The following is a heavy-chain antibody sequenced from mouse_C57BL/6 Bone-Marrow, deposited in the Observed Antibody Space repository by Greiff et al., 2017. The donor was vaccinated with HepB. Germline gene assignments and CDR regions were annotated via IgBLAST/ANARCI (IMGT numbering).Heavy chain of an antibody. J-gene: IGHJ2*01. V-gene: IGHV7-3*01. CDR2: IRNKANGYTT. CDR3: ARSITTVVGGYFDY. D-gene: IGHD1-1*01. CDR1: GFTFTDYY. Sequence: EVNVVESGGGLVQPGGSLSLSCAASGFTFTDYYMSWVRQPPGKALEWLGFIRNKANGYTTEYSASVKGRFTISRDNSQSILYLQMNALRAEDSATYYCARSITTVVGGYFDYWGQGTTLTVSS.